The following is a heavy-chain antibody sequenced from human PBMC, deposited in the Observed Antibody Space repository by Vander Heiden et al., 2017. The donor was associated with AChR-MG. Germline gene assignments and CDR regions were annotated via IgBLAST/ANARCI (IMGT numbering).Heavy chain of an antibody. V-gene: IGHV3-30*18. CDR1: GFTFSSYG. Sequence: QVQLVESGGGVVQPGRSLRLSCPASGFTFSSYGMHWGRQAPGKGLEWVALISYDGSNKYYADSVKGRFTISRDNSKNTLYLQMNSLRAEDTAIYYCAKERGRGLFDYWGQGTLVTVSS. D-gene: IGHD3-10*01. J-gene: IGHJ4*02. CDR3: AKERGRGLFDY. CDR2: ISYDGSNK.